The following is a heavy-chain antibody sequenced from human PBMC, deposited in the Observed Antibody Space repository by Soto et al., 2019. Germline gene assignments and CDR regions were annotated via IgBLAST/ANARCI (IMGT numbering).Heavy chain of an antibody. CDR2: IYYSGST. J-gene: IGHJ6*02. CDR3: ARGHSGSYRTGEGYYYGMDV. V-gene: IGHV4-59*01. Sequence: QVQLQESGPGLVKPSETLSLTCTVSGGSISSYYWSWIRQPPGKGLEWIGYIYYSGSTNYNPSLKSRVTRSVDTSKTQFSLKLSSVTAADTAVYYCARGHSGSYRTGEGYYYGMDVWGQGTTVTVSS. D-gene: IGHD1-26*01. CDR1: GGSISSYY.